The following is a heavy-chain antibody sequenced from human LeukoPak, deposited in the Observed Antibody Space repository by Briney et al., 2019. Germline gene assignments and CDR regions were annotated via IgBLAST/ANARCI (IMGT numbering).Heavy chain of an antibody. CDR3: ATVPDYDSSGAN. D-gene: IGHD3-22*01. J-gene: IGHJ4*02. Sequence: ASVKISCKVSGYTFTDYYMHWGQQAPGKGLEWMGLVDPEDGETIYAEKFQGRVTITADTSKDTAYMELSGLRSEDTAVYYCATVPDYDSSGANWGQGTLVTVSS. CDR1: GYTFTDYY. CDR2: VDPEDGET. V-gene: IGHV1-69-2*01.